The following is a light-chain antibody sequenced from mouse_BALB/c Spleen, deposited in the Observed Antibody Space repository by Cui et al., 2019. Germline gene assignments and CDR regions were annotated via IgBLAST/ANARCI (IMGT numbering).Light chain of an antibody. CDR2: STS. CDR1: SSVSY. Sequence: QIVLTQSPAIMSASLGEEITLPGSASSSVSYMHWYQQKSGTSPKLLIYSTSNLASGVPSRFSGSGSGTFYSLTISSVEAEDAADYYCHQWSSYPWTFGGGTKLEIK. J-gene: IGKJ1*01. CDR3: HQWSSYPWT. V-gene: IGKV4-80*01.